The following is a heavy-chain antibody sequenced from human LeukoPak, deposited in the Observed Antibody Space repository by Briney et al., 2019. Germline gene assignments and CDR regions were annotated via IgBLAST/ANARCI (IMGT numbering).Heavy chain of an antibody. D-gene: IGHD3-10*01. Sequence: ASVKVSCKVSGYTLTELSMHWVRQAPGKGLEWLGGFDPEDGETIYAQKFQGRVTMTEDTSTDTAYMELSSLRSEDTAVYYCATGLWFGELPGPDYWGQGTLVTVSS. CDR2: FDPEDGET. CDR3: ATGLWFGELPGPDY. J-gene: IGHJ4*02. V-gene: IGHV1-24*01. CDR1: GYTLTELS.